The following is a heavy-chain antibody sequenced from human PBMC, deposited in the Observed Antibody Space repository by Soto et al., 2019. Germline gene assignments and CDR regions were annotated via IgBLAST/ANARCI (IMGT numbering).Heavy chain of an antibody. CDR1: GYSFTDYH. V-gene: IGHV1-2*04. D-gene: IGHD2-8*01. CDR3: ARGDSTDCSNGVCSFFYNHDMDV. J-gene: IGHJ6*02. CDR2: INPKSGGT. Sequence: ASVEVSCKVSGYSFTDYHIHWVRQAPGQGLEWLGRINPKSGGTSTAQKFQGWVTMTTDTSISTASMELTRLTSDDTAIYYCARGDSTDCSNGVCSFFYNHDMDVWGQGTTVTVSS.